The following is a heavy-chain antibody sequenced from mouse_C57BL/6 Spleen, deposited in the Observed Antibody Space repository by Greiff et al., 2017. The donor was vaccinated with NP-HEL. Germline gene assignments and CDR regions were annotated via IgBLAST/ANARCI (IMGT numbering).Heavy chain of an antibody. Sequence: QVQLQQPGAELVRPGSSVKLSCKASGYTFTSYWMHWVKQRPIQGLEWIGNIDPSDSETHYNQKFKDKATLTVDKSSSTAYMQLSSLTSEDSAVYYGAREAQATDFDYWGQGTTLTVSS. V-gene: IGHV1-52*01. D-gene: IGHD3-2*02. J-gene: IGHJ2*01. CDR1: GYTFTSYW. CDR2: IDPSDSET. CDR3: AREAQATDFDY.